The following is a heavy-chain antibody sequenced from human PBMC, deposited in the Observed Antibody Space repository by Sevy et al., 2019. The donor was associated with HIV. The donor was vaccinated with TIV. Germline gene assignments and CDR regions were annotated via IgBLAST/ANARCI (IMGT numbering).Heavy chain of an antibody. J-gene: IGHJ4*02. CDR1: GGSISSGSYY. CDR2: IYTSGST. V-gene: IGHV4-61*02. Sequence: SETLSLTCTVSGGSISSGSYYWSWIRQPAGKGLEWIGRIYTSGSTNYNPSLKSRVTISVDTSKNQFSLKLSSVTAADTAVYYCVREWPGAVAALHFDYWGPGTLVTVSS. D-gene: IGHD6-19*01. CDR3: VREWPGAVAALHFDY.